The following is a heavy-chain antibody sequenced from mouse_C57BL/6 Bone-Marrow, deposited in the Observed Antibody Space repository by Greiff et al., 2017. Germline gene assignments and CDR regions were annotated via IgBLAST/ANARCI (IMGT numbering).Heavy chain of an antibody. V-gene: IGHV1-15*01. CDR2: IDPETGGT. Sequence: QVHVKQSGAELVRPGASVTLSCKASGYTFTDYEMHWVKQTPVHGLEWIGAIDPETGGTAYNQKFKGKAILTADKSSSTAYMELRSLTSEDSAVYYCTPYYYGSSDTYWGQGTLVTVAA. CDR3: TPYYYGSSDTY. J-gene: IGHJ3*01. CDR1: GYTFTDYE. D-gene: IGHD1-1*01.